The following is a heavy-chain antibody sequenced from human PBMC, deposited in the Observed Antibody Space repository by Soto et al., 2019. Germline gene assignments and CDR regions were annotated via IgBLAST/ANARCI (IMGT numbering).Heavy chain of an antibody. V-gene: IGHV4-34*01. J-gene: IGHJ6*03. CDR2: INHSGST. Sequence: SETLSLTCAVYGGSFSGYYWSWIRQPPGKGLEWIGEINHSGSTNYNPSLKSRVTISVDTSKNQFSLKLSPVTAADTAVYYCAREGYSNYKYYYYYYMDVWGKGTTVTVSS. CDR1: GGSFSGYY. CDR3: AREGYSNYKYYYYYYMDV. D-gene: IGHD4-4*01.